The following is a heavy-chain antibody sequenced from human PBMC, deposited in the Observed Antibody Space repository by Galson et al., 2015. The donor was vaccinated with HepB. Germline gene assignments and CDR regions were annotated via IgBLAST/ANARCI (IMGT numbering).Heavy chain of an antibody. J-gene: IGHJ4*02. CDR2: INHSGST. Sequence: SETLSLTCAVYGGSFSGYYWSWIRQPPGKGLEWIGEINHSGSTNYNPSLKSRVTISVDTSKNQFSLKLSSVTAADTAVYYCARGRQLRYFDWLPLGGPGDYWGQGTLVTVSS. CDR3: ARGRQLRYFDWLPLGGPGDY. CDR1: GGSFSGYY. V-gene: IGHV4-34*01. D-gene: IGHD3-9*01.